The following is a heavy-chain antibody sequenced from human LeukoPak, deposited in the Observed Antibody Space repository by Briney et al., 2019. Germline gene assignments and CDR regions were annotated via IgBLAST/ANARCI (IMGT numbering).Heavy chain of an antibody. CDR3: ARDRFGVTTVTTFDY. D-gene: IGHD4-17*01. J-gene: IGHJ4*02. CDR2: IYYSGST. Sequence: SETLSLTCTVSGGSISSYYWSWIRQPPGKGLEWIGYIYYSGSTNYNPSLKSRVTISVDTSKNQFSLKLSSVTAADTAVYYCARDRFGVTTVTTFDYWGQGTLVTVSS. CDR1: GGSISSYY. V-gene: IGHV4-59*12.